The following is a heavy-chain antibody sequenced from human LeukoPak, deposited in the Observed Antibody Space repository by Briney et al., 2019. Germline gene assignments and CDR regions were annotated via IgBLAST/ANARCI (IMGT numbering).Heavy chain of an antibody. CDR3: ARDLSAFDAGYYYYYYMDV. J-gene: IGHJ6*03. CDR2: ISAYNGNT. Sequence: ASVKVSCKASGYTFTSYGISWVRQAPGQGLEWMGWISAYNGNTNYAQKLQGRVTMTTDTSTSTAYMELRSLRSDDTAVYYCARDLSAFDAGYYYYYYMDVWGKGTTVTVSS. CDR1: GYTFTSYG. V-gene: IGHV1-18*01. D-gene: IGHD5/OR15-5a*01.